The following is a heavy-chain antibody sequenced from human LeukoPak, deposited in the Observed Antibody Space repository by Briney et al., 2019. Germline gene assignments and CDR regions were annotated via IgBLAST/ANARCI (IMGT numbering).Heavy chain of an antibody. J-gene: IGHJ6*02. CDR3: ARTPAQEYYYDSSGYRATYRYGMDV. CDR1: GYTFTGYY. D-gene: IGHD3-22*01. V-gene: IGHV1-2*04. CDR2: INPNSGGT. Sequence: GSVKVSCKASGYTFTGYYMHWVRQAPGQGLEWMGWINPNSGGTKYAQKFQGWVIMTRDTSISTAYMEVSRLRSDDTAVYYCARTPAQEYYYDSSGYRATYRYGMDVWGQGTTVSVSS.